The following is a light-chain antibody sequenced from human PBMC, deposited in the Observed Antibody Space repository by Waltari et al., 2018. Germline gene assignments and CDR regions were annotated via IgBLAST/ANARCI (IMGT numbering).Light chain of an antibody. Sequence: QLRLTQSHLASSPLGASVKLTYTLSRGHSNNIIACIHPQPGKGPQYMLGVNIDGSHSKGAEIPDRFSGSSSGAERYLTIASVQSEDDAVYYCGTGGHGTWVFGGGTKLTVL. CDR2: VNIDGSH. CDR3: GTGGHGTWV. CDR1: RGHSNNI. J-gene: IGLJ3*02. V-gene: IGLV4-69*01.